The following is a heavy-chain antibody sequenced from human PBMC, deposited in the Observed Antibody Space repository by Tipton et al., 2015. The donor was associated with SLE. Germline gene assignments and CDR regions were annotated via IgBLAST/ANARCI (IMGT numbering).Heavy chain of an antibody. J-gene: IGHJ4*02. CDR1: DFNFNDAW. D-gene: IGHD3-16*01. CDR3: AREAIGGESVDF. Sequence: AVSDFNFNDAWMNWFRQTPGKGLEWVGRIKRKSDGETTDCAGPVKGRFSISRDDSKNTLYLQMNSLRAEDTAVYYCAREAIGGESVDFWGQGTLVTVSS. CDR2: IKRKSDGETT. V-gene: IGHV3-15*07.